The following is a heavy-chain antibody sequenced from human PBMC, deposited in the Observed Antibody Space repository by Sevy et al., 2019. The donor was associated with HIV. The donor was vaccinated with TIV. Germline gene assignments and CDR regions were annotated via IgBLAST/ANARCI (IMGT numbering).Heavy chain of an antibody. D-gene: IGHD6-19*01. CDR2: FTGSGTNT. CDR1: GFTFSSYA. CDR3: AKDRIIVAGHFDY. V-gene: IGHV3-23*01. Sequence: GGSLRLSCAASGFTFSSYAMSWVRQAPGKGLEWVSSFTGSGTNTLYADSVKGRFTISRDNSKNTLYLQMNSLRAEDTAVYYCAKDRIIVAGHFDYWGQGTPVSVSS. J-gene: IGHJ4*02.